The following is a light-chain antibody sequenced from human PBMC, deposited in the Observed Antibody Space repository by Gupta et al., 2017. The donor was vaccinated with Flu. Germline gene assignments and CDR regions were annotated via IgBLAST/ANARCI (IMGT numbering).Light chain of an antibody. CDR1: QSISTD. Sequence: DIQMTQSPSSLSASVGDRVTITCRASQSISTDLNWNQQKPGKAPELLIYGASNLESGVPIRFSGSASGTDFTLTISSLQPEVFATYYCQQSHRTPLSFGGGTKVEI. J-gene: IGKJ4*01. CDR3: QQSHRTPLS. CDR2: GAS. V-gene: IGKV1-39*01.